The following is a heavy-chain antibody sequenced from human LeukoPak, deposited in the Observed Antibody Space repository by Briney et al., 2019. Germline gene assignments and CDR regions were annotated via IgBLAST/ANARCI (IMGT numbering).Heavy chain of an antibody. D-gene: IGHD6-19*01. CDR2: IKEDGSAK. J-gene: IGHJ5*02. Sequence: GGSLRLSCAASGLTFSKSWMSWLRQTPEKGLEWVANIKEDGSAKYYVDSVKGRFTISRDNAKNSLYLQMNSLRAEDTAVYYCARGSRIAVAGNWFDPWGQGTLVTVSS. V-gene: IGHV3-7*03. CDR1: GLTFSKSW. CDR3: ARGSRIAVAGNWFDP.